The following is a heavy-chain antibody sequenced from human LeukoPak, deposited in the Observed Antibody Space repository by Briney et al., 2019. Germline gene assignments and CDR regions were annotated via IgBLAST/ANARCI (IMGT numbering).Heavy chain of an antibody. V-gene: IGHV3-30*14. J-gene: IGHJ2*01. CDR1: GITLSSYD. CDR2: ISYDGSTQ. CDR3: ARGEGGWYFDL. D-gene: IGHD1-26*01. Sequence: GGSLRLSCAASGITLSSYDMHWVRQAPGKGLEWVAVISYDGSTQYYADSVKGRFTISRENAKNSVYLQMNSLRAGDTAVYYCARGEGGWYFDLWGRGTLVTVSS.